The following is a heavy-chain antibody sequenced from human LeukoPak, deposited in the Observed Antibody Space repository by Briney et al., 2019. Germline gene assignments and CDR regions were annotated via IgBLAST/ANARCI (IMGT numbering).Heavy chain of an antibody. CDR2: IYTSGST. Sequence: SETLSLTCTVSGGSVSSYYWSWIRQAAGKGLEWIGRIYTSGSTNYNPSLKSRVTMSVDTSENQFSLKLSSVTAADMAVYYCARDSGSYYTSANAFDIWGQGTMVTVSS. J-gene: IGHJ3*02. CDR1: GGSVSSYY. CDR3: ARDSGSYYTSANAFDI. V-gene: IGHV4-4*07. D-gene: IGHD1-26*01.